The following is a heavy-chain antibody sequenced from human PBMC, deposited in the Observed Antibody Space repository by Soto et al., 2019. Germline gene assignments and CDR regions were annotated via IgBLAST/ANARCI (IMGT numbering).Heavy chain of an antibody. Sequence: SETLSLTCTVSGGSISSGGYYWSWIRQHPGKGLEWIGYIYYSGNTYYNPSLKSRVTISVDTSKNQFSLKLSSVTAADTAVYYCARVGPGGYYDFWSGYYTGAYFDYWGQGTLVTVSS. CDR1: GGSISSGGYY. J-gene: IGHJ4*02. CDR2: IYYSGNT. CDR3: ARVGPGGYYDFWSGYYTGAYFDY. D-gene: IGHD3-3*01. V-gene: IGHV4-31*03.